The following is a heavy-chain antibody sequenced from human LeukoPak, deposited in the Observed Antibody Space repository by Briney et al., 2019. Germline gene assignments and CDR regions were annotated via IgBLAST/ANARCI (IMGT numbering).Heavy chain of an antibody. CDR2: ISGSGGST. J-gene: IGHJ4*02. D-gene: IGHD3-22*01. CDR3: AKGVITMIVVVSYFDY. V-gene: IGHV3-23*01. CDR1: GFTFSSYA. Sequence: GGSLRLSCAASGFTFSSYAMSWVRQAPGKGLEWVSAISGSGGSTYYADSVKGRFTISRDNSKNTLYLQMNSLRAEDTAVYYCAKGVITMIVVVSYFDYWGQGTLVTGSS.